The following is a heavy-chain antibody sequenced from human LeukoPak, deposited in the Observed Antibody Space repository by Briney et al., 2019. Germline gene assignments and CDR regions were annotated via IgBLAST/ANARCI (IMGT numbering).Heavy chain of an antibody. CDR1: GFTFSSYG. Sequence: GSLRLSCAASGFTFSSYGMHWVRQAPGKGLEWVAFIRYDGSNKYYADSVKGRFTISRDNSKNTLYLQMNSLRAEDTAVYYCAKDRVLRYFDWSIDYWGQGTLVTVSS. D-gene: IGHD3-9*01. V-gene: IGHV3-30*02. CDR3: AKDRVLRYFDWSIDY. J-gene: IGHJ4*02. CDR2: IRYDGSNK.